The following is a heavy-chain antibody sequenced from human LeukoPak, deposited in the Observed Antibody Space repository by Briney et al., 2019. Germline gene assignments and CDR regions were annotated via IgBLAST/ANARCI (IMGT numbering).Heavy chain of an antibody. CDR2: IRSKTHNYAT. V-gene: IGHV3-73*01. CDR1: GFDFSGSA. CDR3: TRRSITSTRTDDY. Sequence: GGSLRLSCAVSGFDFSGSAIHWVRQASGKGLDWVGRIRSKTHNYATTYAASLKGRFTISRDDSKNTTYLQMSSLKTDDTAVYYCTRRSITSTRTDDYWGQGTLVTVSS. J-gene: IGHJ4*02. D-gene: IGHD1-14*01.